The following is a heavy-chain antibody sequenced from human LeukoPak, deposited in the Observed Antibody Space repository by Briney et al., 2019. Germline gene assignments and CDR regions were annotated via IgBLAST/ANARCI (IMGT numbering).Heavy chain of an antibody. V-gene: IGHV1-18*01. Sequence: ASVKVSCKASGYPFNLFGFSWVRQACGQGLEGMVWISCYNGNTKNARKLQGRVTMTTDTSRSTVYMELRSLTSDDTAVYYCARDRDITAVRRTRLDVWGQGTLVIVSS. CDR2: ISCYNGNT. CDR3: ARDRDITAVRRTRLDV. J-gene: IGHJ4*02. D-gene: IGHD6-13*01. CDR1: GYPFNLFG.